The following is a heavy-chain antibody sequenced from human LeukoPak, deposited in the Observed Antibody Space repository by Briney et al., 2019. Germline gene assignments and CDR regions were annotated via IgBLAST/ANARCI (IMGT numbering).Heavy chain of an antibody. CDR1: GFSFRHYG. D-gene: IGHD2-8*01. CDR3: ATTNTTCY. CDR2: INYDGSNK. J-gene: IGHJ4*02. Sequence: GGSLRLSCAASGFSFRHYGMHWVRQAPGKGLEWVAFINYDGSNKYYADSVKGRFTISRDNSKNTLYLEINSLSADDTAVYYCATTNTTCYWGQGTLVTVSS. V-gene: IGHV3-30*02.